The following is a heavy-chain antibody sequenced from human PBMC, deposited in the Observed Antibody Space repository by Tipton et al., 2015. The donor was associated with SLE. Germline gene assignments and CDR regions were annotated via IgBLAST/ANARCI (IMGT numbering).Heavy chain of an antibody. CDR3: ARGAHYGRYFDY. J-gene: IGHJ4*02. D-gene: IGHD4-17*01. V-gene: IGHV4-34*01. Sequence: TLSLTCAVYGGSFSGYYWSWIRQPPGKGLEWIGEINHSGSTNYNPSLKSRVAISVDTSKNQFSLKLSSVTAADTAVYYCARGAHYGRYFDYWGQGTLVTVSS. CDR2: INHSGST. CDR1: GGSFSGYY.